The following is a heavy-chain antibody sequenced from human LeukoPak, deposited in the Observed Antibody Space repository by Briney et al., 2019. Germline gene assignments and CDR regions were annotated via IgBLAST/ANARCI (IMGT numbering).Heavy chain of an antibody. V-gene: IGHV4-59*01. CDR2: IYYSGST. CDR1: GGPISSYY. Sequence: SETLSLTCTVSGGPISSYYWSWIRQPPGKGLEWIGYIYYSGSTNYNPSLKSRVTISVDTSKNQFSLKLSSVTAADTAVYYCARSRGGIPYYYYMDVWGKGTTVTVSS. D-gene: IGHD3-16*01. J-gene: IGHJ6*03. CDR3: ARSRGGIPYYYYMDV.